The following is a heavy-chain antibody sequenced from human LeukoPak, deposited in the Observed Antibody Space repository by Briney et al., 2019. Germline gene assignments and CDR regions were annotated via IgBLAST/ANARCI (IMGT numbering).Heavy chain of an antibody. Sequence: PGGSLRLSCAVSGFTFSSYWMHWVRQAPGKGLEWVSTISGSGGSIWYADSVKGRFTISRDNSNNTLYLQMNSLRAEDTAVYYCAKTRGGPTSPDDYWGQGTLVTVSS. D-gene: IGHD2-15*01. CDR3: AKTRGGPTSPDDY. J-gene: IGHJ4*02. CDR1: GFTFSSYW. CDR2: ISGSGGSI. V-gene: IGHV3-23*01.